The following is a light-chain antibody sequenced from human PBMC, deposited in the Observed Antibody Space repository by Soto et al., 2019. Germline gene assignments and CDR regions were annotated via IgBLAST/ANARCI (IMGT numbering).Light chain of an antibody. V-gene: IGKV1-27*01. CDR1: QGISHY. J-gene: IGKJ1*01. Sequence: DIQMTQSTSSLSASVGDRVTITCRASQGISHYLAWYQQKPGKVPKLLILAASTLQSGVPSRFSGSGSGTDFTLTISSLQPEDVSTYYCHKYNSAPQTFGQGTKVEVK. CDR2: AAS. CDR3: HKYNSAPQT.